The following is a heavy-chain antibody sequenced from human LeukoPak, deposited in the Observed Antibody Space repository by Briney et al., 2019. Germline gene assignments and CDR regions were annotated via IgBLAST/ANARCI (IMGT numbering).Heavy chain of an antibody. CDR3: ATRAWAHFDWLLS. CDR2: FDPEDGET. J-gene: IGHJ5*02. CDR1: GYTLTELS. D-gene: IGHD3-9*01. V-gene: IGHV1-24*01. Sequence: ASVKVSCKVSGYTLTELSMHWVRQAPGKRHEWNGGFDPEDGETIYAQKFQGRVTMPEDTSTDTAYMELSSLRSEDTAVYYCATRAWAHFDWLLSWGQGTLVTVSS.